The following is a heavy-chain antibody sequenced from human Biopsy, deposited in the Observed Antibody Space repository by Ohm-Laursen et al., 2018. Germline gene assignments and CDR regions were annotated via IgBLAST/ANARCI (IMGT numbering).Heavy chain of an antibody. CDR1: GGSINGYH. J-gene: IGHJ4*02. D-gene: IGHD2-2*01. Sequence: ETLSLTCTVSGGSINGYHWSWIRKSPGTGLEWLAYISYTGGITPNPSLNGPATMSLDTSKYQFPLRLIYVTAADTAVYYCARMPHFDYWGQGILVTVSS. CDR3: ARMPHFDY. V-gene: IGHV4-59*01. CDR2: ISYTGGI.